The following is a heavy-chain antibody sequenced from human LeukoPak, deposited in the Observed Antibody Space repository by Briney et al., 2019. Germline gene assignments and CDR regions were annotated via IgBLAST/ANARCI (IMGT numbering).Heavy chain of an antibody. CDR1: GYTLTELS. CDR2: FDPEDGET. CDR3: ATSNYRGIAVAGYFDY. D-gene: IGHD6-19*01. J-gene: IGHJ4*02. Sequence: GASVKVSCKVSGYTLTELSMHWVRQAPGKGLEWMGGFDPEDGETIYAQKFQGRVTMTEDTSTDTAYMELSSLRSEDTAVYYCATSNYRGIAVAGYFDYWGQGTLVTVSS. V-gene: IGHV1-24*01.